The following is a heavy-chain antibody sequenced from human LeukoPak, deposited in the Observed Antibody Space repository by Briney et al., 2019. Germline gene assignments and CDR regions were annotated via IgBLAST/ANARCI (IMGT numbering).Heavy chain of an antibody. V-gene: IGHV3-21*01. D-gene: IGHD2-2*01. CDR2: ISSSSSYI. Sequence: GGSLRLSCAASGFTFSSYAMHWVRQAPGKGLEWVSSISSSSSYIYYADSVKGRFTISRDNAKNSLYLQMNSLRAEDTAVYYCARAPRGYCSSTSCLDYWGQGTLVTVSS. J-gene: IGHJ4*02. CDR3: ARAPRGYCSSTSCLDY. CDR1: GFTFSSYA.